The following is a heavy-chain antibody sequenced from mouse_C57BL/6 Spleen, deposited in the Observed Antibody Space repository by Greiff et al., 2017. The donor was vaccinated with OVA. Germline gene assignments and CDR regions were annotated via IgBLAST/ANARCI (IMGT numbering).Heavy chain of an antibody. CDR1: GYTFTSYW. CDR2: IDPNSGGT. D-gene: IGHD2-5*01. CDR3: ARGGSNYEGYFDY. V-gene: IGHV1-62-3*01. J-gene: IGHJ2*01. Sequence: QVQLKQPGAELVKPGASVKLSCKASGYTFTSYWMHWVKQRPGRGLEWIGRIDPNSGGTKYNEKFKSKATLTVDKPSSTAYMQLSSLTSEDSAVYYCARGGSNYEGYFDYWGQGTTLTVSS.